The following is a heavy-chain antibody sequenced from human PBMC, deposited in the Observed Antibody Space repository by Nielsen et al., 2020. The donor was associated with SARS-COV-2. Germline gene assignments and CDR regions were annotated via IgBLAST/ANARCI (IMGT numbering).Heavy chain of an antibody. V-gene: IGHV4-31*03. J-gene: IGHJ4*02. Sequence: SETLSLTCTVSGGSISSGGYYWSWIRQHPGKGLEWIGYIYYSGSTYYNPSLKSRVTISVDTSKNQFSLKLNSVTAADTAVYYCASSSAQLEHFDYWGQGTLVTVSS. CDR1: GGSISSGGYY. CDR2: IYYSGST. CDR3: ASSSAQLEHFDY. D-gene: IGHD1-1*01.